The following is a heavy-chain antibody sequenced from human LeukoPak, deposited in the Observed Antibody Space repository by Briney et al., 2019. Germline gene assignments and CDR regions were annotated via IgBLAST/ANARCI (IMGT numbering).Heavy chain of an antibody. D-gene: IGHD1-26*01. CDR1: GYTFTSYD. J-gene: IGHJ4*02. CDR3: ARVTGSIDY. V-gene: IGHV1-8*01. CDR2: MNPKSGNT. Sequence: GASVTVSCKASGYTFTSYDINWVRQATGQGLEWMGWMNPKSGNTGYAQKFQGRVTMTRDTSISTAYMELGGLRSEDTAVYYCARVTGSIDYWGQGTLVTVSS.